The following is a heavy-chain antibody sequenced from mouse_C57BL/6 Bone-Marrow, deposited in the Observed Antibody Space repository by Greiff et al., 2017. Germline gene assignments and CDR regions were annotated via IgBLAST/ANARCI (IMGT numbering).Heavy chain of an antibody. CDR3: TPHYYGSSYDY. D-gene: IGHD1-1*01. Sequence: VQLQQSGAELVRPGASVKLSCTASGFNIKDDYMHWVKQRPEQGLEWIGWIDPENGDTEYASKFQGKATITADTSSNTAYLQLSSLPSEDTAVYYCTPHYYGSSYDYWGQGTTLTVSS. J-gene: IGHJ2*01. CDR1: GFNIKDDY. V-gene: IGHV14-4*01. CDR2: IDPENGDT.